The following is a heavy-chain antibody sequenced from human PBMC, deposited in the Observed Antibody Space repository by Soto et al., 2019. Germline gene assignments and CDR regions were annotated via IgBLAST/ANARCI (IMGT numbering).Heavy chain of an antibody. CDR2: MYHSGST. Sequence: SETLSLTCAGSGHSISSGFYYWGWIRQPPGKGLEWIGSMYHSGSTYYNPSLKSRVTMSVDTSKNQLSLKLTSLTAADTAVYYCARYGYSYSMRFFDKWGQGTRVTVSS. CDR3: ARYGYSYSMRFFDK. CDR1: GHSISSGFYY. D-gene: IGHD5-18*01. V-gene: IGHV4-38-2*01. J-gene: IGHJ4*02.